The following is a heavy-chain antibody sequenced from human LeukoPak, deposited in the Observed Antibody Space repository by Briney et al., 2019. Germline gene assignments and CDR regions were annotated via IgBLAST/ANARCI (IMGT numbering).Heavy chain of an antibody. Sequence: PGGSLRLSCAASGFTFSSYGMHWVRQAPGKGLEWVANIKQDGSEKYYVDSVKGRFTISRDNAKNSLYLQMNSLRAEDTAVYYCASSSSFDYWGQGTLVTVSS. J-gene: IGHJ4*02. CDR2: IKQDGSEK. D-gene: IGHD6-13*01. CDR1: GFTFSSYG. CDR3: ASSSSFDY. V-gene: IGHV3-7*05.